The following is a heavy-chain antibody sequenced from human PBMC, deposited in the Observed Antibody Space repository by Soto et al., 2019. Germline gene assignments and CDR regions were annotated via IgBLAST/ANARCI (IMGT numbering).Heavy chain of an antibody. V-gene: IGHV1-69*13. D-gene: IGHD2-21*02. CDR2: IIPIFGTA. J-gene: IGHJ6*02. Sequence: SVKVSCKASGGTFSSYAISWVRQAPGQGLEWMGGIIPIFGTANYAQKFQGRVTITADESTSTAYMELSSLRSEDTAVYYCARDPARGGNFYYYYGMDVWGQGTTVTVSS. CDR1: GGTFSSYA. CDR3: ARDPARGGNFYYYYGMDV.